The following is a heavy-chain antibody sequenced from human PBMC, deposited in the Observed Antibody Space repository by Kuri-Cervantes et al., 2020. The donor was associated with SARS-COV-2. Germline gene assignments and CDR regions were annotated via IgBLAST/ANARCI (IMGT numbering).Heavy chain of an antibody. Sequence: GESLKISCGASGFSLTNYAIHWVRQAPGKGLEWVSVIWCDGKNEYYAGSVKGRFNISRDTSKNTVSLHMNSLRAEDTAMYYCATGAANSYMDVWGRGTTVTVSS. J-gene: IGHJ6*03. CDR3: ATGAANSYMDV. CDR1: GFSLTNYA. D-gene: IGHD3-10*01. V-gene: IGHV3-33*08. CDR2: IWCDGKNE.